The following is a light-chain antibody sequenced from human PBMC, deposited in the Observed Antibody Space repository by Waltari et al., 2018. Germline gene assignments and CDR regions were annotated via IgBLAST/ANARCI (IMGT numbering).Light chain of an antibody. V-gene: IGLV6-57*03. CDR2: EVK. J-gene: IGLJ2*01. Sequence: FMLTQPHSVSESPRKPVTISCTRSSGSIASNYVQWYQQPPCSAPTTVIYEVKYGQLWVPDRVAGSIDSSSNSAALTITGLKTEDEADYYCQSYDSSNVVFGGGTKLTVL. CDR1: SGSIASNY. CDR3: QSYDSSNVV.